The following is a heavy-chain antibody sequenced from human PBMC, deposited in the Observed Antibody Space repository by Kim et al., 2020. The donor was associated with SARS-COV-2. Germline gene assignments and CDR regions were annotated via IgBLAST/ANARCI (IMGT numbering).Heavy chain of an antibody. CDR2: IRSKAYGGTT. D-gene: IGHD3-10*01. Sequence: GGSLRLSCTASGFTFGDYAMSWVRQAPGKGLEWVGFIRSKAYGGTTEYAASVKGRFTISRDDSKSIAYLQMNSLKTEDTAVYYCTREPFSEIWFGELISDAFDIWGQGTMVTVSS. J-gene: IGHJ3*02. CDR3: TREPFSEIWFGELISDAFDI. CDR1: GFTFGDYA. V-gene: IGHV3-49*04.